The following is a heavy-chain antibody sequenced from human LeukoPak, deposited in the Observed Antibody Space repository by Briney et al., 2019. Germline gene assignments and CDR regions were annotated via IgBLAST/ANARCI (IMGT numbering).Heavy chain of an antibody. CDR2: IYYSGST. CDR3: ARDRVVPAADAFDI. V-gene: IGHV4-39*07. CDR1: GGSISSSSYY. Sequence: PSETLSLTCTVSGGSISSSSYYWGWIRQPPGKGLEWIGSIYYSGSTYYNPSLKSRVTISVDTSKNQFSLKLSSVTAADTAVYYCARDRVVPAADAFDIWGQGTMVTVSS. J-gene: IGHJ3*02. D-gene: IGHD2-2*01.